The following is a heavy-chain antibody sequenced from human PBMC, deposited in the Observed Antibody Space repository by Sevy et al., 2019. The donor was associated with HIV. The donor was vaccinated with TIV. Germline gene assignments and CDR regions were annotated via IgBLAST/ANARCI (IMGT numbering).Heavy chain of an antibody. Sequence: ASVKVSCKASGYTFTGYYMHCVRQAPGQGLEWMGWINPNSGGTNYAQKFQGRVTMTRDTSISTAYMELSRLRSDDTAVYYCARGITIFGVVIIFWFDPWGQGTLVTVSS. CDR2: INPNSGGT. CDR1: GYTFTGYY. D-gene: IGHD3-3*01. J-gene: IGHJ5*02. CDR3: ARGITIFGVVIIFWFDP. V-gene: IGHV1-2*02.